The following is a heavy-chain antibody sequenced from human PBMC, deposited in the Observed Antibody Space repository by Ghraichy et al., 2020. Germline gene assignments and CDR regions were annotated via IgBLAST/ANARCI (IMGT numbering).Heavy chain of an antibody. CDR3: ARADHSSGRSLDPLGGY. CDR2: ISYDGSNK. D-gene: IGHD6-19*01. J-gene: IGHJ4*02. CDR1: GFTFSSYA. V-gene: IGHV3-30-3*01. Sequence: GGSLRLSCAASGFTFSSYAMHWVRQAPGKGLEWVAVISYDGSNKYYADSVKGRFTISRDNSKNTLYLQMNSLRAEDTAVYYCARADHSSGRSLDPLGGYWGQGTLVTVSS.